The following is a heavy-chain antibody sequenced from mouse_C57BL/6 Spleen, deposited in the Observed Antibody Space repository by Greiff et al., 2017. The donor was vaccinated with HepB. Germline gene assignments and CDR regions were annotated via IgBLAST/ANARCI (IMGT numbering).Heavy chain of an antibody. CDR3: AGGRGYFDV. D-gene: IGHD3-3*01. V-gene: IGHV3-6*01. CDR2: ISYDGSN. CDR1: GYSITSGYY. J-gene: IGHJ1*03. Sequence: EVQLVESGPGLVKPSQSLSLTCSVTGYSITSGYYWNWIRQFPGNKLEWKGYISYDGSNNYNPSLKNRISITRDTSKNQFFLKLNSVTTEDTATYYCAGGRGYFDVWGTGTTVTVSS.